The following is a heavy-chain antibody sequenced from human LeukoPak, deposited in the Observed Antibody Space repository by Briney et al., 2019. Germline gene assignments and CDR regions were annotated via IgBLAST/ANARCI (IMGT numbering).Heavy chain of an antibody. Sequence: GGSLRLSCAASGFTFSSYAMSWVRQAPGKGLEWVSAISGSGGSTYYADSVKGRFTISRDNSKNTLYLQMNSLRAEDTAVYYCAKDLFLGGYSGYENDAFDIWGQGTMVTVSS. CDR3: AKDLFLGGYSGYENDAFDI. J-gene: IGHJ3*02. V-gene: IGHV3-23*01. CDR2: ISGSGGST. D-gene: IGHD5-12*01. CDR1: GFTFSSYA.